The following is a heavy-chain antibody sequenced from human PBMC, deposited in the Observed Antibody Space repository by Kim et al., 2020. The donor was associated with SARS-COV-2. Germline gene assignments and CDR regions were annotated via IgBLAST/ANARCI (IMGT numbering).Heavy chain of an antibody. CDR1: GFTFSSYA. Sequence: GGSLRLSCAASGFTFSSYAMSWVRQAPGKGLEWVSAISGSGGSTYYADSVKGRFTISRDNSKNTLYLQMNSLRAEDTAVYYCAKGTPFGFQGVATANYYYGMDVWGQGTTVTVSS. CDR3: AKGTPFGFQGVATANYYYGMDV. V-gene: IGHV3-23*01. J-gene: IGHJ6*02. D-gene: IGHD5-12*01. CDR2: ISGSGGST.